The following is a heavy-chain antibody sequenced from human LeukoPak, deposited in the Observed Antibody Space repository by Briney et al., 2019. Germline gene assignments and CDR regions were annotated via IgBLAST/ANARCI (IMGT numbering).Heavy chain of an antibody. CDR1: GFTVSSNY. CDR2: IYSGGST. Sequence: GGSLRLSCAASGFTVSSNYMSWVRQAPGKGLEWVSVIYSGGSTYYADSVKGRFTISRDNSKNTLYLQMNSLRAEDTAVYYCAREGIVGATIPDAFDIWGQGTMVTVSS. CDR3: AREGIVGATIPDAFDI. D-gene: IGHD1-26*01. J-gene: IGHJ3*02. V-gene: IGHV3-66*01.